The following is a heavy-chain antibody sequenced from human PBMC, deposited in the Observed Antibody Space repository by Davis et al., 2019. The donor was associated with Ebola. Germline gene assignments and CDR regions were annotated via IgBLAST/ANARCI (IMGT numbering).Heavy chain of an antibody. CDR1: GYTFTSYA. J-gene: IGHJ6*04. V-gene: IGHV1-3*01. CDR2: INAGNGNT. Sequence: AASVKVSCKASGYTFTSYAMHWVRQAPGQRREWMGWINAGNGNTKYSQKFQGRVTITRDTSASTAYMELSSLRSEDTAVYYCARGVVVVPAGRFDYGMDVWGKGTTVTVSS. CDR3: ARGVVVVPAGRFDYGMDV. D-gene: IGHD2-2*01.